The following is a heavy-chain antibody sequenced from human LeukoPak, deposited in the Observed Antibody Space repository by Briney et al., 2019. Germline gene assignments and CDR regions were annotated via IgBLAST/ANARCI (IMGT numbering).Heavy chain of an antibody. CDR2: IKEDGSIE. CDR1: GFAFIKYW. V-gene: IGHV3-7*01. CDR3: VSQQLAPP. J-gene: IGHJ5*02. Sequence: PGGSLRLSCAASGFAFIKYWMSWVRQAPGKGLEWVANIKEDGSIEDYADSVKDRFTVSRDNAKNSLYLQMNSLRVEDTAVYYCVSQQLAPPWGQGTLVTVSS. D-gene: IGHD5-24*01.